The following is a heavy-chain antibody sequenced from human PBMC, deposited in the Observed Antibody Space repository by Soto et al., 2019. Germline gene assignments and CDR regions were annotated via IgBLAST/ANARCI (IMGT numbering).Heavy chain of an antibody. CDR1: GGIFSSNT. D-gene: IGHD2-21*02. J-gene: IGHJ4*02. CDR3: ASKAACGGDCYAFDS. V-gene: IGHV1-69*06. Sequence: QVYLVQSGAEVKKPGSSVKISCKASGGIFSSNTINWVRQAAGQGLEWMGGIIPLFGTANYAEKLQGSVTITADKSTKTEYMELTSLRSEDTAVYYCASKAACGGDCYAFDSWGQGTLVTVSS. CDR2: IIPLFGTA.